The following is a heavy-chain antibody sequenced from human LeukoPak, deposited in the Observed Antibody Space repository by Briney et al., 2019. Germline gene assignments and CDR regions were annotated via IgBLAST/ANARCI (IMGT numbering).Heavy chain of an antibody. Sequence: SETLSLTCTVSGGSISSGGYYWSWIRQHPGKGLEWIGYIYYSGSTYYNPSLKSRVTISVDTSKNQFSLKLSSVIAADTAVYYCARDTNRLWFGEFNVWGKGTTVTVSS. CDR1: GGSISSGGYY. D-gene: IGHD3-10*01. V-gene: IGHV4-31*03. CDR2: IYYSGST. CDR3: ARDTNRLWFGEFNV. J-gene: IGHJ6*04.